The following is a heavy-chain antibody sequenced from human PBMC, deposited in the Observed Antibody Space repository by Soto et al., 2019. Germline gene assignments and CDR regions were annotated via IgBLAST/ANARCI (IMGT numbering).Heavy chain of an antibody. J-gene: IGHJ6*02. V-gene: IGHV3-11*06. D-gene: IGHD2-2*01. CDR3: ARVHCSTPSCTYEYYIHMDV. CDR2: FSSTSSYT. Sequence: GGSLRLSWAASGFTFTDYSMTWIRQAPGKGLECVSYFSSTSSYTNYADSVKGRFTICRDNPKNSLYLQMNSLRAEDTSVYYWARVHCSTPSCTYEYYIHMDVWGQGTRVT. CDR1: GFTFTDYS.